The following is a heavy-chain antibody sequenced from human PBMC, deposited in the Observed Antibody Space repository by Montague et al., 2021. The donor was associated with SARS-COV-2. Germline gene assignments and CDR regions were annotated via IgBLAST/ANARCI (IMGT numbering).Heavy chain of an antibody. CDR1: GFSLSTSGMC. D-gene: IGHD3-10*01. CDR2: IDWDDDK. V-gene: IGHV2-70*01. CDR3: ARRRYGSGSYYLDY. J-gene: IGHJ4*02. Sequence: PALVKPTQTLTLTCTFSGFSLSTSGMCVSWIRQPPGKALEWLALIDWDDDKYYSTSLKTRLTISKDTSKNQVVLTMTNMDPVDTAMYYCARRRYGSGSYYLDYWGQGTLVTVSS.